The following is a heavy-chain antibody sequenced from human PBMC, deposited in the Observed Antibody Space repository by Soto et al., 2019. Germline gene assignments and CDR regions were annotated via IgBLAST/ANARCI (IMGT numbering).Heavy chain of an antibody. Sequence: SETLSLTCAVYGGSFSGYYWSWIRQPPGKGLEWIGEINHSGSTNYNPSLKSRVTISVDTSKNQFSLKLSSVTAADTAVYYCARLAGLATVVTYYYGMDVWGQGTTVTVSS. CDR3: ARLAGLATVVTYYYGMDV. CDR2: INHSGST. J-gene: IGHJ6*02. D-gene: IGHD4-17*01. CDR1: GGSFSGYY. V-gene: IGHV4-34*01.